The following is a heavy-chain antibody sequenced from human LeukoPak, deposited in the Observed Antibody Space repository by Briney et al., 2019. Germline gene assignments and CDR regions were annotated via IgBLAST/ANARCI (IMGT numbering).Heavy chain of an antibody. Sequence: MASETLSLTCAVYGGSFSGYYWSWIRQPPGKGLEWIGEINHSGSTNYNPSLKSRVTISVDTSKNQFSLKLSSVTAADTAVYYCARQITMVRGVIKVWFDPWGQGTLVTVSS. CDR2: INHSGST. J-gene: IGHJ5*02. V-gene: IGHV4-34*01. D-gene: IGHD3-10*01. CDR3: ARQITMVRGVIKVWFDP. CDR1: GGSFSGYY.